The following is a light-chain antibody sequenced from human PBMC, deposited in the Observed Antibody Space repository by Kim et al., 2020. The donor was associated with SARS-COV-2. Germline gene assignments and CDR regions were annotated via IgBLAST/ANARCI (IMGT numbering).Light chain of an antibody. J-gene: IGKJ4*01. V-gene: IGKV3-20*01. CDR2: GAS. Sequence: SPGERATLSCRASQSVSSSYLAWHQQKPGQAPRLLIYGASHRATGIPDRFSGSGSGTDFTLTISRLEPEDFAVYYCQQYGSSPLTFGGGTKVEIK. CDR1: QSVSSSY. CDR3: QQYGSSPLT.